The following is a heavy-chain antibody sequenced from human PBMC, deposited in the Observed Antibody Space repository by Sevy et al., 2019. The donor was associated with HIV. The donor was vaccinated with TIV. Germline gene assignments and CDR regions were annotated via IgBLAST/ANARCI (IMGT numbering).Heavy chain of an antibody. V-gene: IGHV3-33*01. CDR2: IWYDGSNK. D-gene: IGHD3-22*01. CDR1: GFTFSSYG. CDR3: ARDGRGLYYYDSSGYYHYYYGMDV. J-gene: IGHJ6*02. Sequence: HGGSLRLSCAASGFTFSSYGMHWVRQAPGKGLEWVAVIWYDGSNKYYADSVKGRFTTSRDNSKNTLYLQMNSLRAEDTAVYYCARDGRGLYYYDSSGYYHYYYGMDVWGQGTTVTVSS.